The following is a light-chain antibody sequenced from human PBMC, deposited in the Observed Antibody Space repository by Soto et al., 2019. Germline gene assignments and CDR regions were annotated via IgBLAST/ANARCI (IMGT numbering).Light chain of an antibody. CDR1: SSDIGTYRF. V-gene: IGLV2-23*01. CDR2: EGT. CDR3: SSYAGSRTVI. J-gene: IGLJ7*01. Sequence: QSALTQPASVSASPGQSITISCTGTSSDIGTYRFVSWYQHKPGKAPKLMIYEGTKRPSGVSYRFSGSKSGNTASLTISGLQAEDEATYYCSSYAGSRTVIFGGGTQLTVL.